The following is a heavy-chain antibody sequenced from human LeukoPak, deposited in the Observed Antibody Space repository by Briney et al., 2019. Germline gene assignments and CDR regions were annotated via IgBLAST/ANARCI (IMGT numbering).Heavy chain of an antibody. CDR3: ARDLDYDILTGYYDY. CDR2: ISSSSSYI. CDR1: RFTFSSYS. Sequence: PGGSLRLSCAASRFTFSSYSMNWVRQAPGKGLEWVSSISSSSSYIYYADSVKGRFTISRDNAKNSLYLQMNSLRAEDTAVYYCARDLDYDILTGYYDYWGQGTLVTVSS. D-gene: IGHD3-9*01. V-gene: IGHV3-21*01. J-gene: IGHJ4*02.